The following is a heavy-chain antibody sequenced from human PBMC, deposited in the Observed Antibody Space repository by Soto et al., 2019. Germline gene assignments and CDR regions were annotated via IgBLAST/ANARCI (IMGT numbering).Heavy chain of an antibody. CDR3: AMSWYSSSSYFDY. V-gene: IGHV3-23*01. CDR1: GFTFSSYA. J-gene: IGHJ4*02. CDR2: ISGSGGST. D-gene: IGHD6-6*01. Sequence: GESLKISCAASGFTFSSYAMSWVRQAPGKGLEWVSAISGSGGSTYYADSVKGRFTISRDNSKNTLYLQMNSLRAEDTAVYYCAMSWYSSSSYFDYWGQGTLVTVSS.